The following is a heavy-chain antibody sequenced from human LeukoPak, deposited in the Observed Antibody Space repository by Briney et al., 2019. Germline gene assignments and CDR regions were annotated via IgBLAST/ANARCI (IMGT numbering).Heavy chain of an antibody. CDR3: AKTRPLDSSSWSHGDY. V-gene: IGHV3-23*01. CDR1: GFTFSDYA. J-gene: IGHJ4*02. CDR2: ISGSGGST. D-gene: IGHD6-13*01. Sequence: PGGSLRLSCAVSGFTFSDYAMSWVRQAPGKGLEWVSVISGSGGSTYYADSVKGRFTISRDNSKNTLYLQMNSLRAEDTAVYYCAKTRPLDSSSWSHGDYWGQGTLVTVSS.